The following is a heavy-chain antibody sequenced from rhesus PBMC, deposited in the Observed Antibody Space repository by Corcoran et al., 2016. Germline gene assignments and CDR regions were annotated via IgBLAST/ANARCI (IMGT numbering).Heavy chain of an antibody. J-gene: IGHJ6*01. V-gene: IGHV3S26*01. CDR2: ISESGWTI. CDR1: GFTFSSYV. CDR3: TSAYCSGGVCPTLDS. D-gene: IGHD2-39*02. Sequence: DVQLVESGGGLVKPGGSLRLSCVASGFTFSSYVMHWVRQAPGKGLEWVSVISESGWTIYYADSVKGRFTISRDNAKNSLFLQMNSLRAEDTAVYYCTSAYCSGGVCPTLDSWGQGVVVTVSS.